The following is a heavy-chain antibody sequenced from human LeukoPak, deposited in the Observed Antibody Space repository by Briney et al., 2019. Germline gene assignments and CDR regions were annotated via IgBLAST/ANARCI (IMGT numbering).Heavy chain of an antibody. CDR1: GFTFNMYG. D-gene: IGHD1-26*01. CDR2: IRFDGTNK. V-gene: IGHV3-30*02. Sequence: GESLKISCAASGFTFNMYGMHWVRQAPGEGPEWLTFIRFDGTNKYYANSVKGRFTISRDNSMNTVYLQMNSLRAEDTALYYCVRTPYSGSAPRYYYMDVWGKGTTVTVSS. J-gene: IGHJ6*03. CDR3: VRTPYSGSAPRYYYMDV.